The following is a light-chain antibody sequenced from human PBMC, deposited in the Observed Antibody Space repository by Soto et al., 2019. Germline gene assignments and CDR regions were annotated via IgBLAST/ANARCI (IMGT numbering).Light chain of an antibody. CDR1: QSVGDSY. Sequence: IVLTQSPGTLSLYSGERATLSCRASQSVGDSYLAWYQQKPGQPPRLLIYDTSTRATGVPARFSGSGSGAEYTLTISGLEPEDSAVYYCQQRARWPGTFGQGTKVDI. CDR3: QQRARWPGT. V-gene: IGKV3-11*01. CDR2: DTS. J-gene: IGKJ1*01.